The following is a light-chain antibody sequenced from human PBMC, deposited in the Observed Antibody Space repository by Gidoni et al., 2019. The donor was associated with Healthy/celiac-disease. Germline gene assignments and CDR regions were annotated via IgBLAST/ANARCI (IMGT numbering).Light chain of an antibody. CDR2: QDS. CDR3: QAWDSSTVV. CDR1: KLGDKY. J-gene: IGLJ2*01. Sequence: SYELTQLPPVSVSPGQTASITCPGDKLGDKYASWYQQKPGQPPVLVIYQDSKRPSGIPERFSGSNSGNTATLTISGTQAMDEADYYCQAWDSSTVVFGGGTKLTV. V-gene: IGLV3-1*01.